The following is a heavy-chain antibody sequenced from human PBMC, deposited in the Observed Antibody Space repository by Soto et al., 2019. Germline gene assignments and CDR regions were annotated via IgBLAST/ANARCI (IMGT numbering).Heavy chain of an antibody. CDR3: ARGRAQGYCSSTSCPYYYCMDV. J-gene: IGHJ6*03. V-gene: IGHV4-34*01. CDR1: GGSFSGYY. CDR2: INHSGST. D-gene: IGHD2-2*01. Sequence: QVQLQQWGAGLLKPSETLSLTCAVYGGSFSGYYWSWIRQPPGKGLEWIGEINHSGSTNYNPSLKSRVTISVDTSKNQFSLTLSSVTAADTAVYYCARGRAQGYCSSTSCPYYYCMDVWGKGTTVTVSS.